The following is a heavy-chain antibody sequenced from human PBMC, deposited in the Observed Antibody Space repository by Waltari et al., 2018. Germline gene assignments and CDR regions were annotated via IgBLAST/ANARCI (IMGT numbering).Heavy chain of an antibody. D-gene: IGHD3-10*01. J-gene: IGHJ5*02. CDR2: IYHSGST. CDR1: GYSISSGYY. CDR3: ARVSPRLLWFGELLDNWFDP. Sequence: QVQLQESGPGLVKPSETLSLTCAVSGYSISSGYYWGWIRPPPGKGLEWIGSIYHSGSTYYNPSLKSRVTISVDTSKNQFSLKLSSVTAADTAVYYCARVSPRLLWFGELLDNWFDPWGQGTLVTVSS. V-gene: IGHV4-38-2*01.